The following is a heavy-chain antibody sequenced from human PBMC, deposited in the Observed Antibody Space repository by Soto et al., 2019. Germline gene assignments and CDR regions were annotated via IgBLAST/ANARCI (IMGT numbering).Heavy chain of an antibody. CDR1: GGTFSSYA. CDR2: IIPIFGTA. D-gene: IGHD3-9*01. CDR3: ARAGPRGNYYDILTGYYKDYYYYGMDV. J-gene: IGHJ6*02. V-gene: IGHV1-69*13. Sequence: ASVKVSCKASGGTFSSYAISWVRQAPGQGLEWMGGIIPIFGTANYAQKFQGRVTITADESTSTAYMELSSLRSEDTAVYYCARAGPRGNYYDILTGYYKDYYYYGMDVWGQGTTVTVSS.